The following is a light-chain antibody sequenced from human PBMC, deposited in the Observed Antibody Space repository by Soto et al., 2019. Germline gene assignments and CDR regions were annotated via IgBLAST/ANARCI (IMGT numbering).Light chain of an antibody. Sequence: IVMTQSPATLSVSPGEGATLSCKASQNVYNNLAWYQQRPGQPPRPLIYDASTGATGISARFSGSGYGTEFTLTISSLQSEDFAVYFCQQCRNWPLTFGGGTKVDIK. CDR1: QNVYNN. CDR2: DAS. J-gene: IGKJ4*01. V-gene: IGKV3-15*01. CDR3: QQCRNWPLT.